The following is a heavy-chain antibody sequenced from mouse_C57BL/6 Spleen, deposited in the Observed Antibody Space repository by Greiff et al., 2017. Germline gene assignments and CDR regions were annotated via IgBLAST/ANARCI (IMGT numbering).Heavy chain of an antibody. J-gene: IGHJ3*01. Sequence: QVQLQQPGAELVRPGSSVKLSCKASGYTFTSYWMDWVKQRPGQGLEWIGNIYPSDSETHYNQKFKDKATVTVDKSSSTAYMQLSSLTSEDSAVYYCASPHDGYYRFAYWGQGTLVTVSA. V-gene: IGHV1-61*01. CDR1: GYTFTSYW. CDR2: IYPSDSET. D-gene: IGHD2-3*01. CDR3: ASPHDGYYRFAY.